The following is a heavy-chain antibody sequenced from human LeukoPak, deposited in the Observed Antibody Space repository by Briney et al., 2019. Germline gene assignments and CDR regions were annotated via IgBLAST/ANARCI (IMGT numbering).Heavy chain of an antibody. CDR3: ARGTSMLRGVRDDAFDI. D-gene: IGHD3-10*01. Sequence: SETLSLTCAVSGGSISSGSYSWSWIRQPPGEGLEWIGYISHIGSTNYNPSLKSRVTVSVDTSKNQFSLKLSSLTAADTAVYYCARGTSMLRGVRDDAFDIWGQGTMVTVSS. J-gene: IGHJ3*02. V-gene: IGHV4-61*01. CDR2: ISHIGST. CDR1: GGSISSGSYS.